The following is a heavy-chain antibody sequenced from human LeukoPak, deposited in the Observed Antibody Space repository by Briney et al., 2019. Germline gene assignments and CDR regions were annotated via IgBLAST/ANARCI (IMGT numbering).Heavy chain of an antibody. CDR2: IYTSGST. CDR1: GGSISSYY. V-gene: IGHV4-4*07. Sequence: SETLSLTCTVSGGSISSYYWSWIRQPAGKGLEWIGRIYTSGSTNYNPSLKSRVTMSVDTSKNQFSLKLSSVTAAGTAVYYCAGGYHYGSFFLFDPWGQGTLVTVSS. D-gene: IGHD3-10*01. J-gene: IGHJ5*02. CDR3: AGGYHYGSFFLFDP.